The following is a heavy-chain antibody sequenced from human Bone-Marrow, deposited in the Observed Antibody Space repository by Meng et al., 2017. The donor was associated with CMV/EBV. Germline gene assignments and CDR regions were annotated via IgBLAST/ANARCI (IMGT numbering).Heavy chain of an antibody. CDR2: IYHSGST. J-gene: IGHJ3*02. D-gene: IGHD6-13*01. CDR1: GYSISSGYY. V-gene: IGHV4-38-2*02. Sequence: SETLSLTCTVSGYSISSGYYWGWIRQPPGKGLEWIGSIYHSGSTYYNPSLKSRVTISVDTSRNQFSLKLSSVTAADTAVYYCARDAVAAGLGDAVDIWGQGTMVTVSS. CDR3: ARDAVAAGLGDAVDI.